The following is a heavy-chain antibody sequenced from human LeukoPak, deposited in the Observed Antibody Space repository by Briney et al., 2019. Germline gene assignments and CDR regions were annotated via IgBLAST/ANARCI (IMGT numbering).Heavy chain of an antibody. Sequence: SETLSLTCAVYGGSFSGYYWSWIRQPPGKGLEWIGEINHSGSTNYNPSLKSRVTISVDTSKNQFSLKLSSVTAADTAVYYCARGLLYAYDFWSGYSSYYFDYWGQGTLVTVSS. J-gene: IGHJ4*02. V-gene: IGHV4-34*01. D-gene: IGHD3-3*01. CDR2: INHSGST. CDR3: ARGLLYAYDFWSGYSSYYFDY. CDR1: GGSFSGYY.